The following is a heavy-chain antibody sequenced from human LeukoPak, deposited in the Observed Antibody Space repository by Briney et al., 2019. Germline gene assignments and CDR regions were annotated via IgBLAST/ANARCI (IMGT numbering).Heavy chain of an antibody. CDR1: GGSISSGDYY. CDR3: ARDLSPGYSGYDPEDAFDI. Sequence: SETLSLICTVSGGSISSGDYYWSWIRQPPGKGLEWIGYIYYSGSTYYNPSLKSRVTISVDTSRNQFSLKLSSVTAADTAVYYCARDLSPGYSGYDPEDAFDIWGQGTMVTVSS. D-gene: IGHD5-12*01. J-gene: IGHJ3*02. V-gene: IGHV4-30-4*01. CDR2: IYYSGST.